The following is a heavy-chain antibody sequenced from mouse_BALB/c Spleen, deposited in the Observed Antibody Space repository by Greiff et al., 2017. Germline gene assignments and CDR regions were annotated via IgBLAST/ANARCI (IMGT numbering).Heavy chain of an antibody. V-gene: IGHV7-3*02. CDR3: ARGTDYFDY. Sequence: EVKLMESGGGLVQPGGSLRLSCATSGFTFTDYYMSWVRQPPGKALEWLGFIRNKANGYTTEYSASVKGRFTISRDNSQSILYLQMNTLRAEDSATYYCARGTDYFDYWGQGTTLTVSS. CDR1: GFTFTDYY. J-gene: IGHJ2*01. CDR2: IRNKANGYTT.